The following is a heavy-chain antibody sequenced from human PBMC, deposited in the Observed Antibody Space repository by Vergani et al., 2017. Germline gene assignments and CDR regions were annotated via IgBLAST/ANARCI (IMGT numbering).Heavy chain of an antibody. CDR1: GFTFSSYG. J-gene: IGHJ5*02. D-gene: IGHD3-3*01. CDR2: ISYDGSNK. V-gene: IGHV3-30*18. CDR3: AKDLVRFWSGYFNWFDP. Sequence: QVQLVESGGGVVQPGRSLRLSCAASGFTFSSYGTHWVRQAPGKGLEWVAVISYDGSNKYYADSVKGRFTISRDNSKNTLYLQMNSLRAEDTAVYYCAKDLVRFWSGYFNWFDPWGQGTLVTVSS.